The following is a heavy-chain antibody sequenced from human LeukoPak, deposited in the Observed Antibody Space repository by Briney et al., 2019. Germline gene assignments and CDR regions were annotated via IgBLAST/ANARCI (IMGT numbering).Heavy chain of an antibody. Sequence: SVKVSCNASGDIFNSYSVSWVRQAPGRGLEWMGGIIPIFGSTNYAQKFQGRVTITTDQSTRTAYMGLNNLSSDDTAVYYCARVGRSRGSLPNSYYYMDVWGKGTTVTVSS. V-gene: IGHV1-69*05. D-gene: IGHD1-26*01. CDR1: GDIFNSYS. J-gene: IGHJ6*03. CDR2: IIPIFGST. CDR3: ARVGRSRGSLPNSYYYMDV.